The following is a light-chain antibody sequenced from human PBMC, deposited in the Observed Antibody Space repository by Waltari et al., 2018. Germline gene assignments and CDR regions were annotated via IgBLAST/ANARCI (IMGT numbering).Light chain of an antibody. V-gene: IGKV3-11*01. CDR2: EAS. Sequence: VLTQSPATLSLSPGDRATLHCRASQYIGDYLAWYQQKPGQAPRLLMSEASNRATGVPDRFSASGSGTDFTLTVSSLEPEDFAVYYCQNRRNWPLLTFGGGTKVEIK. J-gene: IGKJ4*01. CDR3: QNRRNWPLLT. CDR1: QYIGDY.